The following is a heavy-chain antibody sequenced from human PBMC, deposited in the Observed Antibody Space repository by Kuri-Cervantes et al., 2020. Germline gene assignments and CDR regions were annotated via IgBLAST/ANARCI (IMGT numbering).Heavy chain of an antibody. CDR3: ARGWGGRLPFFDY. D-gene: IGHD6-19*01. Sequence: LSLTCAASGFTFSDYYMTWIRQAPGKGLEWVSSISSSSSYIYYADSVKGRFSISRDNAKNSLYLQMNSLRAEDTAVFYCARGWGGRLPFFDYWGQGTLVTVSS. CDR1: GFTFSDYY. V-gene: IGHV3-11*06. CDR2: ISSSSSYI. J-gene: IGHJ4*02.